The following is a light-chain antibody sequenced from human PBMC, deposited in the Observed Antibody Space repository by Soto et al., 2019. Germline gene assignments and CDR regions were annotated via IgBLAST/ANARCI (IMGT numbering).Light chain of an antibody. CDR1: QSVSSN. J-gene: IGKJ1*01. Sequence: EIVMTQSPATLSVSPGERVTLSCRASQSVSSNLAWYQQKPGQTPRLLIYDASTGATGIPARFSGSASGTEFTLTISSLQSEDFAVYYCQQYNNWPRTFGQGTKVEIK. CDR2: DAS. CDR3: QQYNNWPRT. V-gene: IGKV3-15*01.